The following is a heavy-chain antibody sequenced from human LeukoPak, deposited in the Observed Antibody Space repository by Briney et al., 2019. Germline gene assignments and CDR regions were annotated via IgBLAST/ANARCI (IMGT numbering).Heavy chain of an antibody. J-gene: IGHJ4*02. CDR1: GFTFSSYP. D-gene: IGHD3-22*01. Sequence: TGGSLRLSCAASGFTFSSYPMSWVRQAPGKGLEWVSSLSGGGSSTYYADSVKGRFTISRDNSKNTLYLQMNSLRAEDTAIYYCARRDTSGYYAIDYWGQGTLVTVSS. V-gene: IGHV3-23*01. CDR2: LSGGGSST. CDR3: ARRDTSGYYAIDY.